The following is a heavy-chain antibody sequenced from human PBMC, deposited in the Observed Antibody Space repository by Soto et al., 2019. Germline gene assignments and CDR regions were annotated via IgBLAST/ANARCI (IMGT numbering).Heavy chain of an antibody. V-gene: IGHV4-4*07. CDR1: GGAITAYY. CDR2: VYSTGST. Sequence: SETLSLTCTVSGGAITAYYWSWIRQPVGEGLQWIGRVYSTGSTNYNPSLRSRVTMSVDTSQNQFFLRLSSVTAADTAVYYCARDEYYDSNNSLHHWGQGILVTVSS. CDR3: ARDEYYDSNNSLHH. J-gene: IGHJ5*02. D-gene: IGHD3-22*01.